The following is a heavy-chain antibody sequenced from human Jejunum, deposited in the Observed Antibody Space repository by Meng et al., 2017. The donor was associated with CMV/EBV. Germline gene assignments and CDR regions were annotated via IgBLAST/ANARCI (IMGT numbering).Heavy chain of an antibody. CDR2: ISYDGKNE. CDR1: FSSFA. Sequence: FSSFAIHWVRQTPGKGLEWVALISYDGKNEYYADSVKGRFTISRDNSKNTLYLQMNSLRAEDMAVYYCARDGDRYCSKTTCLHGMDVWGQGTTVTVSS. V-gene: IGHV3-30*04. D-gene: IGHD2-2*01. CDR3: ARDGDRYCSKTTCLHGMDV. J-gene: IGHJ6*02.